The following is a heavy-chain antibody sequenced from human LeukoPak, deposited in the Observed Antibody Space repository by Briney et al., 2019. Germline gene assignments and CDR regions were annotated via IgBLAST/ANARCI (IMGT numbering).Heavy chain of an antibody. CDR1: GGSFSGYY. Sequence: ETLSLTCAVYGGSFSGYYWSWIRQPPGKGLEWIGEINHSGSTNYNPSLKSRVTISVDTSKNQFSLKLSSVTAADTAVYYCARFRGSSVPYYYYGMDVWGQGTTVTVSS. D-gene: IGHD6-19*01. V-gene: IGHV4-34*01. CDR2: INHSGST. CDR3: ARFRGSSVPYYYYGMDV. J-gene: IGHJ6*02.